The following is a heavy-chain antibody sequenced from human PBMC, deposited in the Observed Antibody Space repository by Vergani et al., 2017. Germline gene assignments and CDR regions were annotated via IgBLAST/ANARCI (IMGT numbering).Heavy chain of an antibody. CDR2: IFYSGST. CDR3: ARRRSDLGGGGPYNGFDP. J-gene: IGHJ5*02. V-gene: IGHV4-39*01. Sequence: QLQLQESGPGLVKPSETLSLTCIVSGGSISTSSYSWGWIRQPPGRGLEWIGNIFYSGSTGYNPSLNSRVTISVDTSNNQFALKLRSVTAADTAVYYGARRRSDLGGGGPYNGFDPRGQGILVTVSS. CDR1: GGSISTSSYS. D-gene: IGHD3-16*01.